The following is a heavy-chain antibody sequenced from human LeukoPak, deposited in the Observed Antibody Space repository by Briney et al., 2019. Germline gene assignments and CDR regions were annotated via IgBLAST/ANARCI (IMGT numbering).Heavy chain of an antibody. Sequence: GRSLRLSCAASGFTFSSYWMSWVRQAPGKGLEWVANIKQDGSEKYYVDSVKGRFTISRDTAKNSLYLQMYSLTAEDTALYYCARYCTFRTCSGTKFDSWGPGTLVTVSS. V-gene: IGHV3-7*03. CDR3: ARYCTFRTCSGTKFDS. D-gene: IGHD1-1*01. J-gene: IGHJ4*02. CDR1: GFTFSSYW. CDR2: IKQDGSEK.